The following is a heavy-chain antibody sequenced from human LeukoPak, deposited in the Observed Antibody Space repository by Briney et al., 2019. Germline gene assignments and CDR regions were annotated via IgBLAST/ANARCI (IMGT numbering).Heavy chain of an antibody. CDR1: GYTFTSYA. D-gene: IGHD3-10*01. J-gene: IGHJ4*02. CDR2: INAGNGNT. V-gene: IGHV1-3*01. Sequence: ASVKVSCKASGYTFTSYAMHWVRQAPGQRLEWMGWINAGNGNTKYSQKFQGRVTITRDTSASTAYMELSSLRSEDTAVYYCARAKGYYGSGSYSYYFDYWGQGTLVTVSS. CDR3: ARAKGYYGSGSYSYYFDY.